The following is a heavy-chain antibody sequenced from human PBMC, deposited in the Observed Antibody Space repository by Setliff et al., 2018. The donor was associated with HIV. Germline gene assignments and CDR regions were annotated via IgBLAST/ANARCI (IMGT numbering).Heavy chain of an antibody. CDR2: ISPGNGKA. Sequence: ASVKVSCKTSGYTFTDAFINWVRQAPGKGLEHMGRISPGNGKALYFEKFQGRVTMTADVSKETAYLDVRGLRSDDTAMYFCAAGPFSRGPYHWVPNWGQGTLVTVSS. J-gene: IGHJ4*02. V-gene: IGHV1-69-2*01. CDR1: GYTFTDAF. D-gene: IGHD3-10*01. CDR3: AAGPFSRGPYHWVPN.